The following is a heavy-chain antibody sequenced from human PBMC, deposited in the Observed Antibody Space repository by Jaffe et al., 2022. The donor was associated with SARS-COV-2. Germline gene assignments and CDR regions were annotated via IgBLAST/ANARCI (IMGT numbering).Heavy chain of an antibody. CDR1: GYTFTSYG. CDR2: ISAYNGNT. D-gene: IGHD2-2*03. J-gene: IGHJ6*02. CDR3: ARDGYCSSTSCYELYYYYYGMDV. Sequence: QVQLVQSGAEVKKPGASVKVSCKASGYTFTSYGISWVRQAPGQGLEWMGWISAYNGNTNYAQKLQGRVTMTTDTSTSTAYMELRSLRSDDTAVYYCARDGYCSSTSCYELYYYYYGMDVWGQGTTVTVSS. V-gene: IGHV1-18*01.